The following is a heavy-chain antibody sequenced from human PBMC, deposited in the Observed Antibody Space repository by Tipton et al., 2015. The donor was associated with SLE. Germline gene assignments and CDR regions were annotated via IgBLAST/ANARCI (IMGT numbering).Heavy chain of an antibody. CDR1: GGSISSYY. J-gene: IGHJ4*02. Sequence: TLSLTCTVSGGSISSYYWSWIRQPPGKGLEWIGYIYYSGGTNYNPSLRGRVTMAVDTPNNQFSLKLTSVTAADTAIYYCARELDCSGGVCPFDYWGRGTLVTVSS. CDR2: IYYSGGT. V-gene: IGHV4-59*01. D-gene: IGHD2-8*02. CDR3: ARELDCSGGVCPFDY.